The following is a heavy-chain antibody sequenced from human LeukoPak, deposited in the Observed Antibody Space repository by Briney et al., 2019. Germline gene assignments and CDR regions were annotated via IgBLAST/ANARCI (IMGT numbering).Heavy chain of an antibody. CDR3: ARHSVAAAGTGSNWFDP. V-gene: IGHV4-61*02. Sequence: SETLSLTCTVSGGSISSGNCYWSWIRQPAGRGLQWIGRIYASGSTNYNPSLKSRVTISVDTSKNQFSLKLSSVTAADTAVYYCARHSVAAAGTGSNWFDPWGQGTLVTVSS. CDR2: IYASGST. CDR1: GGSISSGNCY. J-gene: IGHJ5*02. D-gene: IGHD6-13*01.